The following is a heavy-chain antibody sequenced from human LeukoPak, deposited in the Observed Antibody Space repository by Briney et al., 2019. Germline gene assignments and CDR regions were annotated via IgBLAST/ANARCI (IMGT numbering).Heavy chain of an antibody. D-gene: IGHD5-18*01. CDR1: GFTFSSYG. CDR3: AKDEGVIQLWLTPADYYYYMDV. V-gene: IGHV3-30*02. J-gene: IGHJ6*03. Sequence: PGGSLRLSCAASGFTFSSYGMHWVRQAPGKGLEWVAFIRYDGSNKYYADSVKGRFTISRDNSKNTLYLQMNSLRAEDTAVYYCAKDEGVIQLWLTPADYYYYMDVWGKGTTVTVSS. CDR2: IRYDGSNK.